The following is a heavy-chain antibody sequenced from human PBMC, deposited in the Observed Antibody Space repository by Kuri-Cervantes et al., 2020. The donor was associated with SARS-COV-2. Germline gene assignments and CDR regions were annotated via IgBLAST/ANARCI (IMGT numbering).Heavy chain of an antibody. D-gene: IGHD2/OR15-2a*01. J-gene: IGHJ5*02. CDR3: ARARSTTAGWFDP. CDR1: GGSISSYY. V-gene: IGHV4-59*01. CDR2: IYYSGST. Sequence: SETLSLTCTVSGGSISSYYWSWIRQPPGKGLEWIGYIYYSGSTNYNPSLKSRVTISVDTSKNQFSLKLSSVTAADTAVYYCARARSTTAGWFDPWGQGTLVTVSS.